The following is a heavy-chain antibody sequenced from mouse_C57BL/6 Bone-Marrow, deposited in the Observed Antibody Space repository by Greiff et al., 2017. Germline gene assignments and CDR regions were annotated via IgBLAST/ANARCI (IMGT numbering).Heavy chain of an antibody. Sequence: QVQLKQPGAELVRPGSSVKLSCKASGYTFTSYWMHWVKQRPIQGLEWIGNIDPSDSETHYNQKFKDKATLTVDKSSSTAYMQLSSLTSEDSAVYYCARGRLPYAMDYWGQGTSVTVSS. CDR1: GYTFTSYW. J-gene: IGHJ4*01. CDR3: ARGRLPYAMDY. D-gene: IGHD2-4*01. V-gene: IGHV1-52*01. CDR2: IDPSDSET.